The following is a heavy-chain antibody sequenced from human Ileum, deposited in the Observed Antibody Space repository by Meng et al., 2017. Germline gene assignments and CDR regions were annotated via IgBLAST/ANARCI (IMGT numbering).Heavy chain of an antibody. Sequence: GESLKISCAASGFTFSSYAMSWVRQAPGKGLEWVSVISGSGGSTYYADSVKGRFTISRDNSKNTLYLQMNSLRAEDTAVYYCAKEKGHGDYVFDYWGQGTLVTVSS. V-gene: IGHV3-23*01. CDR3: AKEKGHGDYVFDY. CDR1: GFTFSSYA. D-gene: IGHD4-17*01. CDR2: ISGSGGST. J-gene: IGHJ4*02.